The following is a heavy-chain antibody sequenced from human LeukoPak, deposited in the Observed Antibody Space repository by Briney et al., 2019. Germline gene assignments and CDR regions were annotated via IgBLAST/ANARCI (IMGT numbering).Heavy chain of an antibody. V-gene: IGHV3-23*01. CDR1: GFTFSSYA. J-gene: IGHJ4*02. Sequence: GGSLRLSCAASGFTFSSYAMSWVRQAPGKGLGWVSAISGSGGSTYYADSVKGRFTISRDNSKNTLYLQMNCLRAEDPAVYYCAKGGYGIRIPTDYWGQGTLVTVSS. CDR3: AKGGYGIRIPTDY. D-gene: IGHD5-18*01. CDR2: ISGSGGST.